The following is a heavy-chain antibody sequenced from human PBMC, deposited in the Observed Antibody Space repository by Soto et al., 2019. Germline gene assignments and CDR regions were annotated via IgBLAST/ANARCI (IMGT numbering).Heavy chain of an antibody. D-gene: IGHD5-18*01. CDR1: GFTFSSYG. J-gene: IGHJ4*02. CDR3: ARSLQGLWSPFDY. Sequence: GGSLRLSCAASGFTFSSYGMHWVRRAPGKGLEWVAVISYDGSNKYYADSVKGRFTISRDNSKNTLYLQMNSLRAEDTAVYYCARSLQGLWSPFDYWGQGTLVTVSS. CDR2: ISYDGSNK. V-gene: IGHV3-30*03.